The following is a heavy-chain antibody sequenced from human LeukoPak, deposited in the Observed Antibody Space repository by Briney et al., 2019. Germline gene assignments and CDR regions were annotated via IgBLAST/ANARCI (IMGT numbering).Heavy chain of an antibody. CDR3: ARDRGHCSGGSCYSPLDY. J-gene: IGHJ4*02. Sequence: GRSLRLSCAASGFTFSNYALHWVRQAPGKGLEWVALIWYDGTNKYYADSVKGRFTISRDNSKNTLWLQMNSLRAEDTAVYYCARDRGHCSGGSCYSPLDYWGQGTLVTVSS. CDR2: IWYDGTNK. CDR1: GFTFSNYA. V-gene: IGHV3-33*08. D-gene: IGHD2-15*01.